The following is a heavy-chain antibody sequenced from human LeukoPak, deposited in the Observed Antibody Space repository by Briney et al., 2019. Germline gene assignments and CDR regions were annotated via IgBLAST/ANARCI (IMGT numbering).Heavy chain of an antibody. CDR1: RGTFSSYA. CDR2: IIPIFGTA. Sequence: SVKVSCKASRGTFSSYAISWVRQAPGQGLEWMGGIIPIFGTANYAQKFQGRVTITTDESTSTAYMELSSLRSEDTAVYYCARGPRYGSYSAFDIWGQGTMVTVSS. J-gene: IGHJ3*02. D-gene: IGHD1-26*01. V-gene: IGHV1-69*05. CDR3: ARGPRYGSYSAFDI.